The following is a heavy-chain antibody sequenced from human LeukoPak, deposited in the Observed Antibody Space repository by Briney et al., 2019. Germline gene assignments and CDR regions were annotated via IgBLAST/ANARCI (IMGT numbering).Heavy chain of an antibody. CDR1: GFTFSSYS. CDR3: ARDVGYFRFDY. V-gene: IGHV3-21*01. Sequence: GGSLRLSCAASGFTFSSYSMNWVRQAPGKGLEWISSISSSSSYIYYADSVKGRFTIPRDNAKNSLYLQMNSLRAEDTAVYYCARDVGYFRFDYWGQGTLVTVSS. D-gene: IGHD5-18*01. CDR2: ISSSSSYI. J-gene: IGHJ4*02.